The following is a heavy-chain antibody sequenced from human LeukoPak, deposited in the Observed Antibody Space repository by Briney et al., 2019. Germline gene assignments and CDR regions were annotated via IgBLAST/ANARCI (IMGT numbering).Heavy chain of an antibody. CDR1: GFSFSDCG. CDR3: VREGLGGTPYRGNFVY. Sequence: GGSLRLSCAASGFSFSDCGMHWVRQAPDKGLEWVALIWKDGGDKYYSDSVKGRFTISRDNSKNTLDLQMNSLSAEDTAIYYCVREGLGGTPYRGNFVYWGQGTLVTVSS. D-gene: IGHD1-1*01. V-gene: IGHV3-33*01. CDR2: IWKDGGDK. J-gene: IGHJ4*02.